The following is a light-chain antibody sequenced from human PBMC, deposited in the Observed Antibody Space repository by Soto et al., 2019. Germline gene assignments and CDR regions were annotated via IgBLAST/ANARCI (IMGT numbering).Light chain of an antibody. CDR3: QSYDSSLSGWV. V-gene: IGLV1-40*01. CDR2: GNS. CDR1: SSNIGAGYD. Sequence: QSVLTQPPSVSGAPGQRVTISCTGSSSNIGAGYDVHWYRQLPGTAPKLLIYGNSNRPSGVPDRFSGSKSATSASLAITGLQAEDEADYYGQSYDSSLSGWVFGGGTKLTVL. J-gene: IGLJ3*02.